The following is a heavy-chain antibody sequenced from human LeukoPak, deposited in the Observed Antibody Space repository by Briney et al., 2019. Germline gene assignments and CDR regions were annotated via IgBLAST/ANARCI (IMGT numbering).Heavy chain of an antibody. D-gene: IGHD3-3*01. V-gene: IGHV3-73*01. Sequence: GGSLRLSCAASGFNFSGSDMHWVRQASGRGLEWVGRIRSKAKFYATACAAPVKGRFTISRDESKNTLYLQMNSLRAEDTAVYYCAREERITIFGVVIKANYMDVWGKGTTVTVSS. CDR3: AREERITIFGVVIKANYMDV. CDR2: IRSKAKFYAT. CDR1: GFNFSGSD. J-gene: IGHJ6*03.